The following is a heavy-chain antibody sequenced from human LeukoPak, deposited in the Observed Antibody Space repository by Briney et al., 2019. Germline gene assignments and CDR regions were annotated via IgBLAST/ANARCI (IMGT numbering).Heavy chain of an antibody. V-gene: IGHV3-21*01. CDR2: ISSSTSYI. D-gene: IGHD3-10*01. J-gene: IGHJ6*03. CDR3: AREPRGYYMDV. Sequence: GGSLRLSCAASGFTFSAYTMNWVRQAPGKGLEWDSSISSSTSYIYYADSVKGRFTISRDNAKDSLYLQVNSLRAEDTAVYYCAREPRGYYMDVWGKGTTVTVSS. CDR1: GFTFSAYT.